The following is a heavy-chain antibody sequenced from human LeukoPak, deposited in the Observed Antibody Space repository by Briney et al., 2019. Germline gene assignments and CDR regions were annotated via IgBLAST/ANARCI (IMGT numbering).Heavy chain of an antibody. CDR1: GGSFSAYF. CDR2: IKHSGST. CDR3: ARLFLTGYYRPERPYYFDY. D-gene: IGHD3-9*01. V-gene: IGHV4-34*01. J-gene: IGHJ4*02. Sequence: SETLSLTCAVYGGSFSAYFWSWIRQPPGEGLEWIGEIKHSGSTNYNLSLKSRVTISVDTSKNQFSLKLSSVTAADTAVYYCARLFLTGYYRPERPYYFDYWGQGNLVTVSS.